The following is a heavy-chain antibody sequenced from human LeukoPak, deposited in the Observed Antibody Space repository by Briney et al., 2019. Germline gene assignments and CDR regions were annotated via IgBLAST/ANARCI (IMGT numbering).Heavy chain of an antibody. V-gene: IGHV3-7*05. J-gene: IGHJ3*02. Sequence: GGSLRLSCAASGFTFSSYAMSWVRQAPGKGLEWVANIKQDGSEQFYVDSVKGRFTISRDNAKNSLYLQMNSLRAEDTAVYYCARWGTYSSSWLGAFDIWGQGTMVTVSS. CDR3: ARWGTYSSSWLGAFDI. D-gene: IGHD6-13*01. CDR2: IKQDGSEQ. CDR1: GFTFSSYA.